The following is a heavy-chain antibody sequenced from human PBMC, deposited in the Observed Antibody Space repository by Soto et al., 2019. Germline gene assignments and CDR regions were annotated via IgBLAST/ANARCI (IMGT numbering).Heavy chain of an antibody. CDR2: INPKSGGT. D-gene: IGHD2-8*01. CDR1: GYSFTDYH. J-gene: IGHJ6*02. Sequence: GASVKVSCKASGYSFTDYHIHWVRQAPVRGLEWLGRINPKSGGTSTAQKFQGWVTMTTDTSISTASMELTRLTSDDTAVYYCARDPGCTNGVCRYYYYYYGMDVWGQGTTVTVSS. CDR3: ARDPGCTNGVCRYYYYYYGMDV. V-gene: IGHV1-2*04.